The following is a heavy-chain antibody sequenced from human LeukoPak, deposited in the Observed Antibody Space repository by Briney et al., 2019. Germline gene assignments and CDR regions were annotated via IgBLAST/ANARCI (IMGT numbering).Heavy chain of an antibody. Sequence: LETLSLTCTVSGGSITNYFWSWIRQPPGEGLEWIGYIYYSGTTIYNPSLKSRLTISLDTSKNQFSLNLSSVTAADTAVYYCARDETHFYGSGSSNWFDPWGQGILVTVSS. CDR1: GGSITNYF. J-gene: IGHJ5*02. V-gene: IGHV4-59*12. CDR3: ARDETHFYGSGSSNWFDP. CDR2: IYYSGTT. D-gene: IGHD3-10*01.